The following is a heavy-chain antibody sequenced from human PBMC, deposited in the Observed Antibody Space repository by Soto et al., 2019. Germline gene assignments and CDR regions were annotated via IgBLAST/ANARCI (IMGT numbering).Heavy chain of an antibody. CDR3: VRVYASNSFDV. CDR1: GFTFTSYS. V-gene: IGHV3-48*02. J-gene: IGHJ3*01. Sequence: EVQLVESGGNLIQAGGSARLSCAASGFTFTSYSMSWVRQAPGKGLEWVSYISNSGSIIHDADSVRGRFTISRDNAKNSLSLEMNSLRDDDTAVYYCVRVYASNSFDVWGQGTAVTVSS. D-gene: IGHD2-2*01. CDR2: ISNSGSII.